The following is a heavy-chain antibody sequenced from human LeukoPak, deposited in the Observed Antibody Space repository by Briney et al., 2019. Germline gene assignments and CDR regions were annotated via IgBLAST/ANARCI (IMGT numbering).Heavy chain of an antibody. J-gene: IGHJ4*02. CDR1: GFTFSSYS. CDR3: ARDRLMTTDLFDY. V-gene: IGHV3-21*01. CDR2: ISSSSSYI. Sequence: PGGSLRLSCAASGFTFSSYSMNGVRQAPGKGLEWVSSISSSSSYIYYADSVKGRFTISRDNAKNSLYLQMNSLRAEDTAVYYCARDRLMTTDLFDYWGQGTLVTVSS. D-gene: IGHD4-17*01.